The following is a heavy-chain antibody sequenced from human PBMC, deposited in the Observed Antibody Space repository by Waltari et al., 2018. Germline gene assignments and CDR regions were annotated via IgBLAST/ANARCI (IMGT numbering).Heavy chain of an antibody. CDR3: ATERTGSHDY. V-gene: IGHV3-15*01. CDR1: GFTFSTPY. J-gene: IGHJ4*02. D-gene: IGHD1-26*01. CDR2: VKSKTDGGTT. Sequence: EVQLVESGGGLVNPGGSLRLSCAASGFTFSTPYINWVRQAPGKGLEWVGLVKSKTDGGTTEYAAPVKGRFTISRDDSKDTAYLQMNSLRIEDTAVYYCATERTGSHDYWGQGTLVTVSS.